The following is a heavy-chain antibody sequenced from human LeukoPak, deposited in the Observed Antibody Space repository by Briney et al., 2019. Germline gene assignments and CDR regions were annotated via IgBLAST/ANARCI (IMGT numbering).Heavy chain of an antibody. CDR3: ARDYYGSGSYSTDAFDI. D-gene: IGHD3-10*01. CDR1: GFTFSSYW. V-gene: IGHV3-7*01. J-gene: IGHJ3*02. Sequence: QPGGSLRLSCAASGFTFSSYWMSWVRQAPGKGLEWVANIKQDGSEKYYADSVKGRFTISRDNAKNSLYLQMNSLRAEDTAVYYCARDYYGSGSYSTDAFDIWGQGTMVTVSS. CDR2: IKQDGSEK.